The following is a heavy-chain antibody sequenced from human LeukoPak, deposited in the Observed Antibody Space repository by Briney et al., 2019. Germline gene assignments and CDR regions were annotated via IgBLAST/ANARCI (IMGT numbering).Heavy chain of an antibody. CDR3: AKGSDGAGSYRPFEY. CDR1: GFTFSSST. Sequence: GRSRRLSCAASGFTFSSSTMSWLRQAPGQGLEWVSAINSGGGTTSAESVKGRFTISRDNSKNTLYLQMNSLRAEDTAVYYCAKGSDGAGSYRPFEYWGQGTLVTVS. V-gene: IGHV3-23*01. D-gene: IGHD3-10*01. J-gene: IGHJ4*02. CDR2: INSGGGTT.